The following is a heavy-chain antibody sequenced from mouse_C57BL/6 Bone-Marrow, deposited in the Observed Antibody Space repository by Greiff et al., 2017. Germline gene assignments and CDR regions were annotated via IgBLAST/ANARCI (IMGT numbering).Heavy chain of an antibody. CDR1: GFNIKDYY. V-gene: IGHV14-1*01. CDR2: IDPEDGDT. D-gene: IGHD1-1*01. CDR3: SIFITTVVAPDY. Sequence: EVQVVESGAELVRPGASVKLSCTASGFNIKDYYMHWVKQRPEQGLEWIGRIDPEDGDTEYAPKFQGKATMTADTSSNTAYLQLSSLTSEDTAVYYCSIFITTVVAPDYWGQGTTLTVSS. J-gene: IGHJ2*01.